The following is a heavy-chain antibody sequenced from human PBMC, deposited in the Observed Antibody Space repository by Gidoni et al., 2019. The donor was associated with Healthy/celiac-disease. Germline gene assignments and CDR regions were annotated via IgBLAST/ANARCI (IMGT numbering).Heavy chain of an antibody. Sequence: QVQLVESGGGLVKPGGSLRISCAASGFTFSDYYMSWIRQAPGKGLEWVSYVSSSSSYTNYADSVKGRFTISRDNAKNSLYLQMNSLRAEDTAVYYCARETVDAFDIWGQGTMVTVSS. V-gene: IGHV3-11*06. CDR2: VSSSSSYT. CDR3: ARETVDAFDI. CDR1: GFTFSDYY. J-gene: IGHJ3*02.